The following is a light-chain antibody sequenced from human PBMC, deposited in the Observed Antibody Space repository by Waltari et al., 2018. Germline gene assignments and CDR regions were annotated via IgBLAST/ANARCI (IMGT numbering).Light chain of an antibody. CDR1: VSHIGPGYD. Sequence: QSVLTQPPSVSGAPGQRVTISCTGSVSHIGPGYDVPWYPQLPGTAPKLLIYGNSNRPSGVPDRFSGSKSGTSASLAITGLQAEDEADYYCQSYDSSLSGVVFGGGTKLTVL. V-gene: IGLV1-40*01. CDR2: GNS. J-gene: IGLJ2*01. CDR3: QSYDSSLSGVV.